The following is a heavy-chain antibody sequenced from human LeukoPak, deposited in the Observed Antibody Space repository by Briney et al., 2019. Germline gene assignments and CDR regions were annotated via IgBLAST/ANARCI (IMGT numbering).Heavy chain of an antibody. D-gene: IGHD2-2*01. Sequence: GGSLRLSCAASGFTFSDHAMSWVRQAPGRGLEWVSVISGSGGSPDYTDSVKGRFTISRDNSKNTLYLQMNSLRAEDTAVYYCAKGGKTIMCPTSCYDYWGQGTLVTASS. CDR2: ISGSGGSP. V-gene: IGHV3-23*01. CDR3: AKGGKTIMCPTSCYDY. J-gene: IGHJ4*02. CDR1: GFTFSDHA.